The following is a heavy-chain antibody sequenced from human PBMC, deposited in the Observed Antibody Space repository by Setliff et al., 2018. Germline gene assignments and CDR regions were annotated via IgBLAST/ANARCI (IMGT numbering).Heavy chain of an antibody. CDR2: ISSSST. V-gene: IGHV3-21*01. CDR3: TTVVKNGRAFDI. CDR1: GFTFSSYS. Sequence: PGGSLRLSCAASGFTFSSYSLNWVRQAPGKGLEWVSSISSSSTSYAGSVKGRFTISRDNAKNTLYLQMNSLRAEDTAVYYCTTVVKNGRAFDIWGQGTMVTVSS. J-gene: IGHJ3*02. D-gene: IGHD4-17*01.